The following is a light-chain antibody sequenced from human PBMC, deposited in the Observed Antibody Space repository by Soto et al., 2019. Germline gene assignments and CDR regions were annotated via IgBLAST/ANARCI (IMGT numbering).Light chain of an antibody. CDR1: QSVNSRF. V-gene: IGKV3-20*01. CDR2: AAS. Sequence: EIVLTQSPGTLSLSPGESATLSCRASQSVNSRFLAWYQHKPGQAPRLLIYAASTRATGIPDRFSGSGSGTEFTLTISSLQPDDFATYYCQQYNSYSGTFGQGTKVDI. J-gene: IGKJ1*01. CDR3: QQYNSYSGT.